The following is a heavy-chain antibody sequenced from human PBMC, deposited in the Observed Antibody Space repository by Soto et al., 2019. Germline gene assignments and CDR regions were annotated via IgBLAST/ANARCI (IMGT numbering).Heavy chain of an antibody. CDR3: ARRYCTSTSCLAGFDS. CDR1: GGTFSGYN. J-gene: IGHJ5*01. Sequence: QVQLQQWGAGLLKPSETLSLTCAVYGGTFSGYNWTWIRQPPGKALEWIGEINHSGSTKYTPSLKSRVAISADTSKNQISLKLTSVTAADTALYYCARRYCTSTSCLAGFDSWGRGNLVIVSS. V-gene: IGHV4-34*08. D-gene: IGHD2-2*01. CDR2: INHSGST.